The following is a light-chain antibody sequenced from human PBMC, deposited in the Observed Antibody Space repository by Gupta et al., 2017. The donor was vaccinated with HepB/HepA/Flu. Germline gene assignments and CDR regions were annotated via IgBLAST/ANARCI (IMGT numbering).Light chain of an antibody. CDR1: NIGSQS. CDR2: NDS. V-gene: IGLV3-21*04. J-gene: IGLJ2*01. CDR3: QGWDSNSDHVL. Sequence: SDVLPPPPSVSLGPGTTARITCGGNNIGSQSVHRYQQKPGQAPVLVIYNDSDRQSGIPERFSGSNSGNTDTLTISRVEAGDEADYYCQGWDSNSDHVLFGGGTKLTVL.